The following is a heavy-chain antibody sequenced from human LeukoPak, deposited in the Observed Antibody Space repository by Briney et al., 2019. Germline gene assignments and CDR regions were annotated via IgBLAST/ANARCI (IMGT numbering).Heavy chain of an antibody. CDR2: FDPEDGET. CDR1: GNTLTELS. V-gene: IGHV1-24*01. CDR3: GTAINYYDISSGDPFDI. D-gene: IGHD3-22*01. J-gene: IGHJ3*02. Sequence: ASVKVSCKVSGNTLTELSMHWVRQAPGKGLEWMGGFDPEDGETIYAQKFQGRVTMTEDTSTDTAYMELSSLRSEDTAVYYCGTAINYYDISSGDPFDIWGQGTMVTVSS.